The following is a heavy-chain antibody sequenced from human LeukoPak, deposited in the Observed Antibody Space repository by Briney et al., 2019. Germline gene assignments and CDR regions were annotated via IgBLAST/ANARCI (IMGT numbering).Heavy chain of an antibody. V-gene: IGHV3-43D*03. CDR3: AKDMAAYYYASGNIDY. D-gene: IGHD3-10*01. CDR2: ISWNGGST. Sequence: PGGSLRLSCTVSGFTVSSNSMSWVRQAPGKGLEWVSLISWNGGSTYYADSVKGRFTISRDNSKNSLYLQMNSLRAEDTALYYCAKDMAAYYYASGNIDYWGQGTLVTVSS. CDR1: GFTVSSNS. J-gene: IGHJ4*02.